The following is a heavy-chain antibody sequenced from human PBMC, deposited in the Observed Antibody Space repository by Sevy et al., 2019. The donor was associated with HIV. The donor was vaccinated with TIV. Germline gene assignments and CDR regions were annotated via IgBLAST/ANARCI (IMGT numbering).Heavy chain of an antibody. CDR3: ARVDGGHDFGDYYGMDV. CDR2: IYPGDSDT. V-gene: IGHV5-51*01. D-gene: IGHD3-10*01. CDR1: GYSFTSYW. Sequence: GESLKISCKGSGYSFTSYWIGWVRQMPGKGLEWMGIIYPGDSDTRYRPSFQGQVTIPADKSISTAYLQWSSLKASDTAMYYCARVDGGHDFGDYYGMDVWGQGTTVTVSS. J-gene: IGHJ6*02.